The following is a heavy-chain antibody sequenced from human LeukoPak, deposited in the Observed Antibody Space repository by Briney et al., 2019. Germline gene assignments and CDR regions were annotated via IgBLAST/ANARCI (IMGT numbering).Heavy chain of an antibody. CDR1: GFTFSSYA. CDR3: SFAEG. Sequence: GGSLRLSCAASGFTFSSYAMHWVRQAPGKGLEWVAVISYDGSNKYYADSVKGRFTISRDNSKTAVYPQMNSLRAEDTAVYYSSFAEGRGQGTLVTVSS. J-gene: IGHJ4*02. D-gene: IGHD1-14*01. CDR2: ISYDGSNK. V-gene: IGHV3-30-3*01.